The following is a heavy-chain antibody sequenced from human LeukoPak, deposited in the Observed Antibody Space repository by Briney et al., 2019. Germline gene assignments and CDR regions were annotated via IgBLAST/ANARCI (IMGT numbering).Heavy chain of an antibody. Sequence: GGSLRLSCAASGSTFSSYATSSVRQAAGKGLEWVAAISGSGGSTYYGYSVKGRFTISRDNSKDALYLQMNSLRAEDTAVYYCAKDVLEWLFGYWGQGTLVTVSS. CDR1: GSTFSSYA. D-gene: IGHD3-3*01. J-gene: IGHJ4*02. V-gene: IGHV3-23*01. CDR2: ISGSGGST. CDR3: AKDVLEWLFGY.